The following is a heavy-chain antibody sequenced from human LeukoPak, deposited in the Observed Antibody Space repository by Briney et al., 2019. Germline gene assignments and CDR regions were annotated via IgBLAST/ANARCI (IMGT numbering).Heavy chain of an antibody. J-gene: IGHJ6*02. CDR3: ARGQYQLEEWYYYYYGMDV. D-gene: IGHD2-2*01. Sequence: SETLSLTCAVHGGSSSGYYWSWIRQPPGKGLEWIGEINHSGSTNYNPSLKSRVTISVDTSKNQFSLKLSSVTAADTAVYYCARGQYQLEEWYYYYYGMDVWGQGTTVTVSS. CDR1: GGSSSGYY. V-gene: IGHV4-34*01. CDR2: INHSGST.